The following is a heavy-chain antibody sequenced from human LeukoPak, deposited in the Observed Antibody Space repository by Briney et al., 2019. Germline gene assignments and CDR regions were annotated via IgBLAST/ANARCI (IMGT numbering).Heavy chain of an antibody. CDR2: IKEDGSER. CDR3: ARVPSSGFDY. D-gene: IGHD3-10*01. J-gene: IGHJ4*02. Sequence: GGSLRLSCVASGFTFNNYAMTWVRQTPGKGLEWVASIKEDGSERQYVDSVKGRFSISRDNTKGSLFLQLNSLRAEDTAVYYCARVPSSGFDYWGQGTLVTVSS. CDR1: GFTFNNYA. V-gene: IGHV3-7*03.